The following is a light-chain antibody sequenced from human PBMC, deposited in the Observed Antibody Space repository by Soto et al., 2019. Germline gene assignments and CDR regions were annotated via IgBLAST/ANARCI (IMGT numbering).Light chain of an antibody. Sequence: DIVMTQSPDSLAVSLGERATISCKSSQSVFYRTDNKDFLAWYQQRPGQPPKLLISWASTRESGVPDRFSGSVSGTYFTLTISSQQPEDVALYYCQQYYATPYTFGRGIKLQIK. V-gene: IGKV4-1*01. J-gene: IGKJ2*01. CDR1: QSVFYRTDNKDF. CDR2: WAS. CDR3: QQYYATPYT.